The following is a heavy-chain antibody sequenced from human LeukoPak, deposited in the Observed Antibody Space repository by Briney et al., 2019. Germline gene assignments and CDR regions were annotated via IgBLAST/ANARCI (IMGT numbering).Heavy chain of an antibody. D-gene: IGHD4-17*01. CDR1: GFTFSSYW. J-gene: IGHJ4*02. Sequence: PGGSLRLSCAASGFTFSSYWMHWVRQAPGKGLVWVSRINSDGSSATYADSVEGRFTIARDNSKNTLYLQMNSLRAEDTAVYYCAKEGRYGDYVNYWGQGTLVTVSS. CDR3: AKEGRYGDYVNY. CDR2: INSDGSSA. V-gene: IGHV3-74*01.